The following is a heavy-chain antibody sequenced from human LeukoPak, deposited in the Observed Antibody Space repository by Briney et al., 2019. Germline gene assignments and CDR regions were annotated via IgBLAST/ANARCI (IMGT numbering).Heavy chain of an antibody. D-gene: IGHD6-25*01. CDR3: ARRQRESYFDY. J-gene: IGHJ4*02. CDR1: GGSFSGYY. V-gene: IGHV4-34*01. Sequence: SETLSLTCAVYGGSFSGYYWSWIRQPPGKGLEWIGEINHSGSTNYNPSLKSRVTISVDTSKNQFSLKLSSVTAADTAVYYCARRQRESYFDYWGQGTLVTVSS. CDR2: INHSGST.